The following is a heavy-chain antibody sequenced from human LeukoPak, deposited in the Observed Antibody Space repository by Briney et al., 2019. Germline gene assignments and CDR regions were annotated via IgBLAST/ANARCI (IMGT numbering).Heavy chain of an antibody. J-gene: IGHJ6*02. Sequence: ASVKVSCKASGYTFTTYGINWVRQATGQGLEWMGWMNPNSGNTGYAQKFQGRVTMTRNTSISTAYMELSSLRSEDTAVYYCAREDYDFWSGYAIYYYYGMDVWGQGTTVTVSS. V-gene: IGHV1-8*02. CDR3: AREDYDFWSGYAIYYYYGMDV. CDR2: MNPNSGNT. D-gene: IGHD3-3*01. CDR1: GYTFTTYG.